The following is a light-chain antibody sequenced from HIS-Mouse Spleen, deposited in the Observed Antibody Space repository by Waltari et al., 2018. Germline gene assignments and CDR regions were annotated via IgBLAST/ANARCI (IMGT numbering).Light chain of an antibody. Sequence: EIVMTQSPATLSVSPGERATLSCRASQSVSSNLAWYQQKPGQAPRPLIYGASTRATGIPARFSGSGSGTEFTLTISSMQSEDFAVYYCQQYNNWQFTFGPGTKVDIK. CDR1: QSVSSN. V-gene: IGKV3-15*01. J-gene: IGKJ3*01. CDR2: GAS. CDR3: QQYNNWQFT.